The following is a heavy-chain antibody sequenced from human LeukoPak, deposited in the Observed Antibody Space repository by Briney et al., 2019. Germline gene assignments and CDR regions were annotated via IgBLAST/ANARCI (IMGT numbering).Heavy chain of an antibody. CDR3: ATAGLTRQRYFDL. Sequence: GASVKVSCTASGYTFTGYYMHWVRQAPGQGLEWMGWINPNSGGTNYAQKFQGRVTMTRDTSISTAYMELSSLRSEDTAVYYCATAGLTRQRYFDLWGRGTLVTVSS. CDR2: INPNSGGT. CDR1: GYTFTGYY. J-gene: IGHJ2*01. D-gene: IGHD3-16*01. V-gene: IGHV1-2*02.